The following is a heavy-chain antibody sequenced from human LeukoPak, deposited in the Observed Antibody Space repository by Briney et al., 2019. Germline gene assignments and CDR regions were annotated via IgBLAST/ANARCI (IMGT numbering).Heavy chain of an antibody. CDR2: IFYSGST. V-gene: IGHV4-59*11. D-gene: IGHD4-11*01. CDR1: GGSISSHY. Sequence: SETLSLTCTVSGGSISSHYWSWVRQAPGKGLEWIGYIFYSGSTNYSPSLKSRVTISIATSKNQFSLRLNSVTAADTAVYFCARTGDYSRSTGGWFDPWGQGTLVTVSP. CDR3: ARTGDYSRSTGGWFDP. J-gene: IGHJ5*02.